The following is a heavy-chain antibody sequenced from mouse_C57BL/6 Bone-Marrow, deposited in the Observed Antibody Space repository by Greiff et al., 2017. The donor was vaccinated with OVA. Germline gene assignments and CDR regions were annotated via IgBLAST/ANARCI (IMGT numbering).Heavy chain of an antibody. CDR1: GFSLTSYG. Sequence: QVQLQQSGPGLVQPSQSLSITCTVSGFSLTSYGVHWVRQSPGKGLEWLGVIWRGGSTDYNAAFMSRLSITKDNSKSQVFFKMNSLQADDTAIYYCAKSDYYGSSDWYFDVWGTGTTVTVSS. CDR2: IWRGGST. CDR3: AKSDYYGSSDWYFDV. D-gene: IGHD1-1*01. V-gene: IGHV2-5*01. J-gene: IGHJ1*03.